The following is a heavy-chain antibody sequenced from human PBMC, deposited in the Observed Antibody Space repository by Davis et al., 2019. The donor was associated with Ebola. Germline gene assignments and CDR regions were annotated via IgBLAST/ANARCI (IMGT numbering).Heavy chain of an antibody. CDR2: INHSGST. Sequence: SETLSLTCGVFGGSFSGYYWTWIRQPPGKGLEWIGEINHSGSTNYNPSLKSRVTMSVDTSKNQFSLKLSSVTAADTAVYYCARGPSVAGWDYWGQGTLVTVSS. V-gene: IGHV4-34*01. CDR3: ARGPSVAGWDY. CDR1: GGSFSGYY. D-gene: IGHD6-19*01. J-gene: IGHJ4*02.